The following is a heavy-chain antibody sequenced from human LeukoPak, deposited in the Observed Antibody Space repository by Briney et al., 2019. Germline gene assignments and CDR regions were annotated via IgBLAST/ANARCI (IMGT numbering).Heavy chain of an antibody. CDR2: IWYDGSNK. CDR1: GFTFSSYW. Sequence: GGSLRLSCAASGFTFSSYWMSWVRQAPGKGLEWVAVIWYDGSNKYYADSVKGRFTISRDNSKNTLYLQMNSLRAEDTALYYCARGGYGSGSYPYWGQGTLVTVSS. D-gene: IGHD3-10*01. J-gene: IGHJ4*02. CDR3: ARGGYGSGSYPY. V-gene: IGHV3-33*08.